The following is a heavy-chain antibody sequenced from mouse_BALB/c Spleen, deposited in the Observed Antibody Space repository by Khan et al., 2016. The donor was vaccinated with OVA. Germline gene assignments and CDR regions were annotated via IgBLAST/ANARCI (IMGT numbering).Heavy chain of an antibody. D-gene: IGHD2-10*01. CDR2: IWSDGST. CDR3: ARQPYYHYYLMDY. V-gene: IGHV2-6-1*01. J-gene: IGHJ4*01. Sequence: QVQLKESGPGLVAPSQSLSITCTISGFSLTNYGIHWVRQPPGKGLEWLVVIWSDGSTTYNSALKSRLSISKDNSKSQVFLKMNSLQTDDTAMYYCARQPYYHYYLMDYWGQGISVTVSS. CDR1: GFSLTNYG.